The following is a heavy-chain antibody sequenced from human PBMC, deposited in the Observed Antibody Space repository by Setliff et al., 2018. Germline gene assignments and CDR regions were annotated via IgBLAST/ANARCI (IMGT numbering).Heavy chain of an antibody. CDR2: IHTSGST. CDR3: ARARYCSGGSCYWTWFGP. CDR1: RGSISSSY. D-gene: IGHD2-15*01. Sequence: PSETLSLTCTVSRGSISSSYWSWIRLPPGKGLEWIGYIHTSGSTNYNPSLKSRVTISVDSSINQFSLKLNSVTAADTAVYYCARARYCSGGSCYWTWFGPWGQGTLVTVSS. J-gene: IGHJ5*02. V-gene: IGHV4-4*08.